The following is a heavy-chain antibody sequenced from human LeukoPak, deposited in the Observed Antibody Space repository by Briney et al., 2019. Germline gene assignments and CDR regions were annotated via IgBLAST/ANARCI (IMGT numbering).Heavy chain of an antibody. CDR1: GFSLSTSGMC. V-gene: IGHV2-70*12. CDR3: VHRRTYCDGDCHWYFDL. CDR2: VDWDDDK. Sequence: SGPTLVNPTQTLTLTCTFSGFSLSTSGMCVSWIRQPPGKALEWLARVDWDDDKYYSTSLKTRLTLTKDPSKNQVVLTMTNMDPVDTATYYCVHRRTYCDGDCHWYFDLWGRGTPVTVSS. J-gene: IGHJ2*01. D-gene: IGHD2-21*02.